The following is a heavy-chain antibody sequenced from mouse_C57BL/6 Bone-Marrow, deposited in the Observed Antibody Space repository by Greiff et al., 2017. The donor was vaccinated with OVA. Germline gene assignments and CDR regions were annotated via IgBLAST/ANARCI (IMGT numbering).Heavy chain of an antibody. CDR1: GYSFTGYF. CDR3: ATMVKRAWCAH. CDR2: INPYNGDT. V-gene: IGHV1-20*01. Sequence: EVQLQQSGPELVKPGDSVKISCKASGYSFTGYFMNWVMQSHGKSLEWIGRINPYNGDTFYNQKFKGKATLTVDKSSSTAHMGRRGVTSEDTAVYFSATMVKRAWCAHWGQERLVTVSA. D-gene: IGHD2-1*01. J-gene: IGHJ3*01.